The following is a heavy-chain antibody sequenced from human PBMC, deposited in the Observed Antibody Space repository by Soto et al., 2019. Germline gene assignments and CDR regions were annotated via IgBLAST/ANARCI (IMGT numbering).Heavy chain of an antibody. J-gene: IGHJ6*03. CDR1: GLTFSSYS. D-gene: IGHD4-17*01. CDR3: ARYYFGYYYAVWGGPRYYMAF. Sequence: GGALRLSCAASGLTFSSYSMNGGRQAPGKGLEWVSYISSSSSTIYYADSVKGRFTISRDNAKNSLYLQMNSLRAEDTAVYYCARYYFGYYYAVWGGPRYYMAFWSRGTSVTVSS. V-gene: IGHV3-48*01. CDR2: ISSSSSTI.